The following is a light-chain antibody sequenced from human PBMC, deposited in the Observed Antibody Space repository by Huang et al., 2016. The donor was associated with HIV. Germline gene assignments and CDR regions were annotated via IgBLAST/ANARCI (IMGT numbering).Light chain of an antibody. J-gene: IGKJ2*01. V-gene: IGKV3-15*01. CDR3: QQYNNWPPNT. CDR2: GAS. Sequence: EIVMTQSPATLSVSPGERATLSCRASQSISTNLAWYQHKPGQTPRLLIHGASTRATGVPPRFSGSGSGTDFTLTISTLQSEDCAVYYCQQYNNWPPNTFGQGTKLEIK. CDR1: QSISTN.